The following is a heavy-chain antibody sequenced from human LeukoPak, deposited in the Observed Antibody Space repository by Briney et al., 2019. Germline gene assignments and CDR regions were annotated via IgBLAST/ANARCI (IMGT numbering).Heavy chain of an antibody. J-gene: IGHJ4*02. CDR3: ARVTAARAPFDY. Sequence: GASVKVSCKASGYTFTDYYIHWVRQAPGHGLEWMGWINPNSGGTNYAQKFQGRVTMTRDTSISTAYMELSRLRSDDTAVYYCARVTAARAPFDYWGQGTLVTVSS. CDR2: INPNSGGT. D-gene: IGHD6-6*01. V-gene: IGHV1-2*02. CDR1: GYTFTDYY.